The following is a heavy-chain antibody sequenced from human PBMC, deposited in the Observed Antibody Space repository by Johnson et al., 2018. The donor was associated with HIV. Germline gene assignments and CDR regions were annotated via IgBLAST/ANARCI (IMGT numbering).Heavy chain of an antibody. J-gene: IGHJ3*01. CDR2: ISHDGNNK. Sequence: VQLVESGGGVVQPGRSLRLSCLVAGFTFNNFAMQWVRQAPGKGLEWAALISHDGNNKYYAQSVKGRFTISRDNSKNTLYLQMNSLRAEDTAVYYCARESLLPAMTAFDFWGQGTLVTVSS. CDR3: ARESLLPAMTAFDF. CDR1: GFTFNNFA. D-gene: IGHD2-2*01. V-gene: IGHV3-30*04.